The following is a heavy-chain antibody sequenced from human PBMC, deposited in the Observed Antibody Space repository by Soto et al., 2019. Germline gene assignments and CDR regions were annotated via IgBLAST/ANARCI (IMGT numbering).Heavy chain of an antibody. V-gene: IGHV3-33*01. D-gene: IGHD3-10*01. CDR1: GFTFSSYG. CDR3: ARDGGSGSRIAADY. J-gene: IGHJ4*02. CDR2: IWYNGSKK. Sequence: QVQLVESGGGVVQPGRSLRLSCAASGFTFSSYGMHWVRQAPGKGLEWVAVIWYNGSKKYYADSVKGRFTISRDNSKNTLYLQMNSLRAEDAAVYYCARDGGSGSRIAADYWGQGTLVTVSS.